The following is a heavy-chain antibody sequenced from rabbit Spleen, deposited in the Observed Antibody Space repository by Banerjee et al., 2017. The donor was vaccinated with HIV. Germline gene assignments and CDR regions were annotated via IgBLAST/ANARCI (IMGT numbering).Heavy chain of an antibody. CDR2: TVVATTTN. CDR3: ARDTSSSFSSYGMDL. V-gene: IGHV1S40*01. Sequence: QSLEESGGDLVQPGASLTLTCTTSGFSFSSNYWICWVRQAPGKGLEWIACTVVATTTNYYANWAKGRFTISKTSSTTVTLQMTSLTAADTATYFCARDTSSSFSSYGMDLWGQGTLVTVS. CDR1: GFSFSSNYW. J-gene: IGHJ6*01. D-gene: IGHD1-1*01.